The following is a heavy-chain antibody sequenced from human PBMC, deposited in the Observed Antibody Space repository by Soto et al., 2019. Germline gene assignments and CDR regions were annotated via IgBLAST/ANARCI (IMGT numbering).Heavy chain of an antibody. CDR1: GFTVSSSQ. V-gene: IGHV3-53*01. D-gene: IGHD3-10*01. CDR2: IFIGGTT. Sequence: GGSLRLSCAASGFTVSSSQMTWVRQAPGKALEWVSLIFIGGTTQYAVSVKGRFTISRDYSRNTVFLQMNSLRAEDTAVYYCARYTGDTMGDHWGQGTLVTVSS. CDR3: ARYTGDTMGDH. J-gene: IGHJ4*02.